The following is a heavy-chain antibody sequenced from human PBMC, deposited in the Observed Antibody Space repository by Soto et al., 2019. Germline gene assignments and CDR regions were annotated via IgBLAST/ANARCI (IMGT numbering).Heavy chain of an antibody. D-gene: IGHD3-22*01. Sequence: GASVKVSCKASGGTFSSYTISWVRQAPGQGLEWMGRIIPILGIANYAQKFQGRVTITADKSTSTAYMELSSLRSEDTAVYYCAAPTGYYDSSGPDYWGQGTLVTVSS. CDR1: GGTFSSYT. J-gene: IGHJ4*02. CDR3: AAPTGYYDSSGPDY. CDR2: IIPILGIA. V-gene: IGHV1-69*02.